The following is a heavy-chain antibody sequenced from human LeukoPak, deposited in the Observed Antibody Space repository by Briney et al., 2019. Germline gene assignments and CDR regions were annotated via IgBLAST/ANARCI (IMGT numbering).Heavy chain of an antibody. CDR1: GYTFTGYY. D-gene: IGHD1-26*01. CDR3: ASRGGSTPRDLDY. V-gene: IGHV1-2*06. CDR2: INPNSGGT. J-gene: IGHJ4*02. Sequence: ASVKVSCKASGYTFTGYYMHWVRQAPGQGLEWMGRINPNSGGTNYAQKFQGRVTMTRDTSISTAYMELSRLRSDDTAVYYCASRGGSTPRDLDYWGQGTLVTVSS.